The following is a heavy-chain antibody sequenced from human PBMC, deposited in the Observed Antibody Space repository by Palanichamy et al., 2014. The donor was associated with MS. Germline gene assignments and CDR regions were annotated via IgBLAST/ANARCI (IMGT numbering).Heavy chain of an antibody. CDR3: ATIWGFDY. CDR2: ISSSGRIM. J-gene: IGHJ4*02. V-gene: IGHV3-48*03. CDR1: GFTFSSNE. D-gene: IGHD3-16*01. Sequence: EVQLVESGGGLVQPGGSLRLSCAASGFTFSSNEMNWVRQAPGKGLEWVSYISSSGRIMYYADSVKGRFTISRDYAKNSLSLQMNSLRAEDTAVYYCATIWGFDYWGQGTLVTVSS.